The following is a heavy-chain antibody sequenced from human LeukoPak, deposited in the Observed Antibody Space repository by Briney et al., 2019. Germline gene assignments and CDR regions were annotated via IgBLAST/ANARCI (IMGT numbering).Heavy chain of an antibody. V-gene: IGHV3-30*18. CDR1: GFTFSSYG. J-gene: IGHJ3*02. Sequence: GGSLRLSCAASGFTFSSYGMHWVRQAPGRGLEWVAVISYDGSNKYYADSVKGRFTISRGNSKNTLYLQMNSLRAEDTAVYYCAKVPASYSSGWYGGAFDIWGQGTMVTVSS. CDR3: AKVPASYSSGWYGGAFDI. CDR2: ISYDGSNK. D-gene: IGHD6-19*01.